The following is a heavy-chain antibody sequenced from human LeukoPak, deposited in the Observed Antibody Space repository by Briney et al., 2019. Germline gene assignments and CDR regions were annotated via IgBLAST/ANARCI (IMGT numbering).Heavy chain of an antibody. V-gene: IGHV4-34*01. CDR1: GGSFSGYY. D-gene: IGHD3-10*01. J-gene: IGHJ4*02. Sequence: SETLSLTCAAYGGSFSGYYWSWIRQPPGKGLEWIGEINHSGSTNCNPSLKSRVTISVDTSKNQFSLKLSSVTAADTAVYYCARADKRTGSGDERKYYFDYWGQGTLVTVSS. CDR2: INHSGST. CDR3: ARADKRTGSGDERKYYFDY.